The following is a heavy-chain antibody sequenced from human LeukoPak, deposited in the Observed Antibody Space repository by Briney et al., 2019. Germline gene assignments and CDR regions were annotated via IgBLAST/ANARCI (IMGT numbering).Heavy chain of an antibody. J-gene: IGHJ5*02. CDR3: ARDLGYGALDP. D-gene: IGHD4-17*01. Sequence: GGSLRLSCAASGFTFSSYWMNWVRQAPGKGLEWVALINPDGSQTHYVDSVKGRFTISRDNAENSLYTKMNSLRADDTAVYYCARDLGYGALDPWGQGTLVTVSS. CDR2: INPDGSQT. CDR1: GFTFSSYW. V-gene: IGHV3-7*01.